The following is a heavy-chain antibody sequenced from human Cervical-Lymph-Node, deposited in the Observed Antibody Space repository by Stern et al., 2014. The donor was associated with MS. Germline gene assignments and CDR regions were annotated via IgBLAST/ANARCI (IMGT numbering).Heavy chain of an antibody. V-gene: IGHV4-31*03. CDR1: GASITRGGYY. CDR3: AGARSYYFDH. D-gene: IGHD1-26*01. CDR2: KYYSGST. J-gene: IGHJ4*02. Sequence: QVQLVESGPGLVNPSQTLSLTCTVSGASITRGGYYWSWVRQYPGKGLEYIGYKYYSGSTYYNPSLESRVSISIDPSKSQFSLELSSVTAADTAVYYCAGARSYYFDHWGQGTLVTVSS.